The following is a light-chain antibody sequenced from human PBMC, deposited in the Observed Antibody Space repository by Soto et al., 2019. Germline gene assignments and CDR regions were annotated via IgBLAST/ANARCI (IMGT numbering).Light chain of an antibody. Sequence: QSVLTQPPSASGSPGQSVTISCTGTSSDVGGYNYVSWYQQRPGKVPKLMVYEVNKRPSGVPDRFSGSKSGNTASLTVSGLQAEDEADYYCSSYAGGNNVFGTGTKVTVL. V-gene: IGLV2-8*01. CDR3: SSYAGGNNV. CDR2: EVN. J-gene: IGLJ1*01. CDR1: SSDVGGYNY.